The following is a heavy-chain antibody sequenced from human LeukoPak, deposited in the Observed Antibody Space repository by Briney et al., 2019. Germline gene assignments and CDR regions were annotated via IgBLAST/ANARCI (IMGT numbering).Heavy chain of an antibody. Sequence: GGSLRLSCAASGFTFSSYSMNWVRQAPGKGLEWVASIKEDGSAKYYVDSVKDRFTISRDNAKNSLYLQMNSLRAEDTAVYYCAELGITMIGGVWGKGTTVTISS. D-gene: IGHD3-10*02. CDR1: GFTFSSYS. J-gene: IGHJ6*04. V-gene: IGHV3-7*01. CDR2: IKEDGSAK. CDR3: AELGITMIGGV.